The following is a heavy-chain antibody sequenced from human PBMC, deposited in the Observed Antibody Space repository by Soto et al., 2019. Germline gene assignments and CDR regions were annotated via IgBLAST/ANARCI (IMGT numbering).Heavy chain of an antibody. Sequence: EVQLVESGGGLVQPGGSLRLSCVVSGFTFSRYGMNWVRQAPGRGLEWVSHITNSSSTIYYTDSVKGRFTISRDNAKKSLYLQMNSLSAEDTAIYYCARDFGIDCGNTSFYPEFFLHWAQGTLVTFS. J-gene: IGHJ1*01. CDR3: ARDFGIDCGNTSFYPEFFLH. V-gene: IGHV3-48*01. D-gene: IGHD1-26*01. CDR1: GFTFSRYG. CDR2: ITNSSSTI.